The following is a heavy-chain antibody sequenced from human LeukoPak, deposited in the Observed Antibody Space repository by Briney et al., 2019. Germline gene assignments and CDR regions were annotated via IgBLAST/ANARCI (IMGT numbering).Heavy chain of an antibody. CDR1: GFTFSTYE. CDR2: ISSNSGSTI. Sequence: GGSLRLSCAASGFTFSTYEMTWVRQAPGKGLECVSYISSNSGSTIYYADSVKGRFTISRDNAKNSLFLQMNSLRAEDTAVYYCARDQSPHYGGSNTLHFDIWGQGTMVTVSS. CDR3: ARDQSPHYGGSNTLHFDI. D-gene: IGHD3-10*01. V-gene: IGHV3-48*03. J-gene: IGHJ3*02.